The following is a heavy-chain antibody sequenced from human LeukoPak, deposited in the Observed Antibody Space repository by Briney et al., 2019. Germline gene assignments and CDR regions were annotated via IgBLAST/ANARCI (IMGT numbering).Heavy chain of an antibody. CDR3: ARTRRGYCSSTSCSNWFDP. D-gene: IGHD2-2*01. V-gene: IGHV1-46*01. CDR2: INPSGGST. Sequence: ASVKVSCKASGYTFTSYYMHWVRQAPGQGLEWRGIINPSGGSTSYAQKFQGRVTMTRDTSTSTVYMELSSLRSEDTAVYYCARTRRGYCSSTSCSNWFDPWGQGTLVTVSS. J-gene: IGHJ5*02. CDR1: GYTFTSYY.